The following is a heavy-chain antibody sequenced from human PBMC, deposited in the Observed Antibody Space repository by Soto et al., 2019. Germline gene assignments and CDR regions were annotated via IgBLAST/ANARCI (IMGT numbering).Heavy chain of an antibody. D-gene: IGHD3-10*01. CDR2: IYYSGST. CDR3: ARGSLGLSPYYYYYMDV. Sequence: PSETLSLTCSVSGGSINTYYWNWIRQPPGKGLEWIGYIYYSGSTNYNPSLKSRVTISVDTSKNQFSLKLSSVTAADTAVYYCARGSLGLSPYYYYYMDVWGKGTTVTVSS. CDR1: GGSINTYY. J-gene: IGHJ6*03. V-gene: IGHV4-59*01.